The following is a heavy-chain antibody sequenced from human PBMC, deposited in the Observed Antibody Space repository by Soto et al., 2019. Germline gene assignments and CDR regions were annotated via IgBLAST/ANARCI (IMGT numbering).Heavy chain of an antibody. CDR2: INAGNGNT. CDR1: GYTFTSYA. CDR3: ARESPYCGGDCYSYWFDP. D-gene: IGHD2-21*02. J-gene: IGHJ5*02. V-gene: IGHV1-3*01. Sequence: ASVKVSCKASGYTFTSYAMHWVRQAPGQRLEWMGWINAGNGNTKYSQKFQGRVTITRDTSTSTAYMELRSLRSDDTAVYYCARESPYCGGDCYSYWFDPWGQGTLVTVSS.